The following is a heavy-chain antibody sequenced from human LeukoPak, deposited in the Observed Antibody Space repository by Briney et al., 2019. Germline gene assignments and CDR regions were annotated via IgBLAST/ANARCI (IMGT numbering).Heavy chain of an antibody. D-gene: IGHD3-10*01. CDR2: INHSGST. CDR1: GGSFSGYY. V-gene: IGHV4-34*01. CDR3: ARGLRGILWFGELPYFDY. Sequence: PSETLSLTCAVYGGSFSGYYWSWIRQPPGKGLEWIGEINHSGSTNYNPSLKSRVTISVDTSKNQFSLKLSSVTAADTAVYYCARGLRGILWFGELPYFDYWGQGTLVTVSS. J-gene: IGHJ4*02.